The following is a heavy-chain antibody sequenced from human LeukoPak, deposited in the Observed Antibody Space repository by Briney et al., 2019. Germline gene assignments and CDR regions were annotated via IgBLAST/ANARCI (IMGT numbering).Heavy chain of an antibody. V-gene: IGHV3-66*01. CDR3: ALGLVTDY. D-gene: IGHD3-9*01. J-gene: IGHJ4*02. CDR1: GFTVSSNF. Sequence: GGSLRLSCAASGFTVSSNFMSWVRQAPGKGLEWVSVIYSGGSTYYADSVKGRFTISRDNSKNTPYLQMNSLRVEDTAVYYCALGLVTDYWGQGTLVTVSS. CDR2: IYSGGST.